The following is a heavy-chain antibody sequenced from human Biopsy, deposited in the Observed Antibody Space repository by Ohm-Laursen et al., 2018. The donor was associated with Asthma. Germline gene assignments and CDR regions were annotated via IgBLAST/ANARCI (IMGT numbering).Heavy chain of an antibody. CDR2: IYRNGDT. CDR3: ARGWNCGGDCYSLDS. D-gene: IGHD2-21*02. J-gene: IGHJ4*02. Sequence: SQTLSLTCVVSGDSIDSGDYSWTWIRQSPGVGLEWIGYIYRNGDTYYNPTLKNRVTISIDRSKNQFSLRLRPVTAADTAVYYCARGWNCGGDCYSLDSWGQGTLVTVSS. V-gene: IGHV4-30-2*06. CDR1: GDSIDSGDYS.